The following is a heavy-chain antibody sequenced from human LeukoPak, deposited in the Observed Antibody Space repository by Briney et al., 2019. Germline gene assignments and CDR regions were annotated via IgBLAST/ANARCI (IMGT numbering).Heavy chain of an antibody. V-gene: IGHV1-69*13. CDR1: GGTFSSYA. J-gene: IGHJ4*02. CDR2: IIPIFGTA. D-gene: IGHD2-2*01. Sequence: SVKVSCKASGGTFSSYAISWVRQAPGQGLEWMGGIIPIFGTANYAQKLQGRVTITGDESTSTAYMELSSRRSEDTAVYYCARSLGYCSSTSCVNFNFDYWGQGTLVTVSS. CDR3: ARSLGYCSSTSCVNFNFDY.